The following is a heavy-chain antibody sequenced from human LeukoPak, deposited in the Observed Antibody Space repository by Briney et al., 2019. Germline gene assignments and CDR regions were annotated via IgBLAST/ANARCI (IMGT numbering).Heavy chain of an antibody. CDR3: AELGITMIGGV. J-gene: IGHJ6*04. D-gene: IGHD3-10*02. V-gene: IGHV3-48*03. CDR1: GFTFSSHE. Sequence: GGSLRLYCAASGFTFSSHEMNWVRQAQGKGLEWVSYISSSGSTIYYADSVKGRFTISRDNAKNSLYLQMNSLRAEDTAVYYCAELGITMIGGVWGKGTTVTISS. CDR2: ISSSGSTI.